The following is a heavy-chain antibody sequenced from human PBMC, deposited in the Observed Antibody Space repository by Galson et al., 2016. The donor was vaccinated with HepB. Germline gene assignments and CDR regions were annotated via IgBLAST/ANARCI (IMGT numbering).Heavy chain of an antibody. J-gene: IGHJ5*02. CDR3: ARVLTMVRGVFNWFDP. CDR1: GYTFTSYG. D-gene: IGHD3-10*01. CDR2: ISAYNGNT. V-gene: IGHV1-18*01. Sequence: SVKVSCKASGYTFTSYGIGWVRQAPGQGLEWMGWISAYNGNTNYAQEFQGRVTMTTYKYTSTAYMELRSLRSDDTAVYYCARVLTMVRGVFNWFDPWGQGTLVTVSS.